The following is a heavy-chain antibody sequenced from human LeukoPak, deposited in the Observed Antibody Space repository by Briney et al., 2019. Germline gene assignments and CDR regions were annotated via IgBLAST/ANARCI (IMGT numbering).Heavy chain of an antibody. CDR1: GGSFSGYY. J-gene: IGHJ5*02. CDR3: ARVNTLIRGIGWFDP. D-gene: IGHD3-10*01. CDR2: INHRGST. V-gene: IGHV4-34*01. Sequence: SESLSLTCAVYGGSFSGYYWSWIRQPPGKGLEWIGEINHRGSTNYNSSLKSRVTISVDTSKNQFSLKLSSVTAADTAVYYCARVNTLIRGIGWFDPWGQGILVTVSS.